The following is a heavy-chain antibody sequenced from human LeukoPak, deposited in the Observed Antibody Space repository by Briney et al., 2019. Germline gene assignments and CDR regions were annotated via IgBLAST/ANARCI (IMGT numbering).Heavy chain of an antibody. V-gene: IGHV3-30-3*01. J-gene: IGHJ5*02. Sequence: GGSLRLSCAASGFTFSSYAMHWVRQAPGKGLEWVAVISYDGSNKYYADSVKGRFTISRDNSKNTLYLQMNSLRAEDTAVYYCARETVRSSGINWLDPWGQGTLVTVSS. CDR3: ARETVRSSGINWLDP. CDR2: ISYDGSNK. D-gene: IGHD3-10*01. CDR1: GFTFSSYA.